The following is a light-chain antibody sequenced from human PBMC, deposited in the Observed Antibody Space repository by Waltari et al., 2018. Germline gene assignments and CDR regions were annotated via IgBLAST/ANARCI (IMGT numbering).Light chain of an antibody. CDR1: ASNIGSKH. CDR2: SND. J-gene: IGLJ1*01. Sequence: QSILTQPPSVSGTPRQRVTISCSGSASNIGSKHVNWYQHLPGTAPKIVISSNDQRPSGVPDRFSGSKSGTSASLAINGLQSEDEADYYCVAWDDSLRGPVFGTGTKVTVL. CDR3: VAWDDSLRGPV. V-gene: IGLV1-44*01.